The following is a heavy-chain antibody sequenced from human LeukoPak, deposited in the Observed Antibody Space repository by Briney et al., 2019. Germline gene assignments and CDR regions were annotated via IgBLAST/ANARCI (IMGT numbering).Heavy chain of an antibody. J-gene: IGHJ5*02. D-gene: IGHD3-3*01. CDR1: GFTFSDHY. CDR3: ARDGITIFGVANSNWLDP. V-gene: IGHV3-11*01. Sequence: GGSLRLSCAASGFTFSDHYMSWIRQSPGKGLEWVSYISGSGSTIYYADSVRGRFTISRDNAKNSLYLQMNSLRAEDTAVYYCARDGITIFGVANSNWLDPWGQGTLVTVSS. CDR2: ISGSGSTI.